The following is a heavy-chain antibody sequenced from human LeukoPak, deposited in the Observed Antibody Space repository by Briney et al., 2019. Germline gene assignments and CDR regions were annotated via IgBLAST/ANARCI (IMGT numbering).Heavy chain of an antibody. CDR2: MNPNSGNT. CDR1: GYTFTRHD. CDR3: ARICYGSGSYFGFYYYYYYMDV. Sequence: ASVKVSCKASGYTFTRHDINWVRQATGQGLEWMGWMNPNSGNTGYAQKFQGRVTITRNTSISTAYMELSSLRSEDTAVYYCARICYGSGSYFGFYYYYYYMDVWGKGTTVTVSS. J-gene: IGHJ6*03. V-gene: IGHV1-8*03. D-gene: IGHD3-10*01.